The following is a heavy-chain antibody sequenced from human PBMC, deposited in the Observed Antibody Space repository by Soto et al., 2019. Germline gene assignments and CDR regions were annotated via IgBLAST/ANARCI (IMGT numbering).Heavy chain of an antibody. J-gene: IGHJ4*02. D-gene: IGHD6-19*01. CDR2: ISGSGDST. V-gene: IGHV3-23*01. CDR3: ASRSSGWYFDY. CDR1: GFTFSSYA. Sequence: EVQLLESGGGLVQPGGSLRLSCAASGFTFSSYAMNWVRQAPGKGLEWVSVISGSGDSTYYADSVKGRFTISRDNSKNTLYLQINSLGAEDSAVYYCASRSSGWYFDYWGQGTLVTVSS.